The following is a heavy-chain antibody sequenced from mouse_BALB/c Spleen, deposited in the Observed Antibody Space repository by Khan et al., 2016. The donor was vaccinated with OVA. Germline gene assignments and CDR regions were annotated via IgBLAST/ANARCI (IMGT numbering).Heavy chain of an antibody. J-gene: IGHJ3*01. V-gene: IGHV3-8*02. Sequence: EVKLEESGPSLVKPSQTLSLTCSVTGDSITSGYWNWIRKFPGNKLEYMGYIIYTGYTYYNPSLQSRISITRHTSKNQYYLQLNSVSDEDTATSYCARSTYRYAFVYWGQGTLVTVSA. CDR1: GDSITSGY. D-gene: IGHD2-14*01. CDR2: IIYTGYT. CDR3: ARSTYRYAFVY.